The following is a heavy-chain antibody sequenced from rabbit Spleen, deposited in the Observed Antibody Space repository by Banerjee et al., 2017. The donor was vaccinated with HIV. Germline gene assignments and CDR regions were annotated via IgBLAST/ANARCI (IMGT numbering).Heavy chain of an antibody. V-gene: IGHV1S40*01. CDR1: GFSFSSSQF. J-gene: IGHJ6*01. CDR2: IDAGSSGFT. D-gene: IGHD8-1*01. CDR3: ARDSGSSFSSYGMDL. Sequence: QSLEESGGDLVKPGASLTLTCTASGFSFSSSQFMCWVRQAPGKGLEWIACIDAGSSGFTYFATWAKGRFTCSKTSSTTVTLQMTRLTAADTATYFCARDSGSSFSSYGMDLWGQGTLVTVS.